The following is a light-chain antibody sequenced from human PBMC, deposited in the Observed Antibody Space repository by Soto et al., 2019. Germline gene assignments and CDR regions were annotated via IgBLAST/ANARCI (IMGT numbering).Light chain of an antibody. J-gene: IGKJ2*01. CDR3: QQSYSTPYT. CDR2: AAS. V-gene: IGKV1-39*01. CDR1: QSISSY. Sequence: DIQMTQSPSSLSASVGDRVTITCRASQSISSYLNWYQQKPGKAPKLRIYAASSLQSGVPSRFSGSGSGTEFTLTISRLPPEDFATYYCQQSYSTPYTFGQGTKLEIK.